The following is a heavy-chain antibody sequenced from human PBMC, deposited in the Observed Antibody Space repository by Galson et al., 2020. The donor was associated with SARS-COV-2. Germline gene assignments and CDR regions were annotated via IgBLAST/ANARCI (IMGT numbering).Heavy chain of an antibody. V-gene: IGHV4-31*03. Sequence: ETSETLSLTCTVSGGSISSGCYYWSWLRQHPGKGREWIGYIYYSGSNYYNPSLQRRITISVDTSKNQFSLKLSSVTAADTAVYYCARAPRNTIFGVVSAFDIWSQGTMVTVSS. CDR1: GGSISSGCYY. J-gene: IGHJ3*02. CDR3: ARAPRNTIFGVVSAFDI. CDR2: IYYSGSN. D-gene: IGHD3-3*01.